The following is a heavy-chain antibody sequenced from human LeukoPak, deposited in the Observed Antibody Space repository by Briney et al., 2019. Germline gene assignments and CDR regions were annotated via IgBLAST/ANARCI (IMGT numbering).Heavy chain of an antibody. CDR3: ASHRYGGNSDYYYYYYMDV. CDR1: GGSISSYY. J-gene: IGHJ6*03. V-gene: IGHV4-59*01. CDR2: IYYSGST. D-gene: IGHD4-23*01. Sequence: PSETLSLTCTVSGGSISSYYWSWIRQPPGKGLEWIGYIYYSGSTNYNPSPKSRVTISVDTSKNQFSLKLSSVTAADTAVYYCASHRYGGNSDYYYYYYMDVWGKGTTVTVSS.